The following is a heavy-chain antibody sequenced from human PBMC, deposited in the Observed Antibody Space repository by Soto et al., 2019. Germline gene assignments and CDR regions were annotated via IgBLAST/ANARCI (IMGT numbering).Heavy chain of an antibody. CDR2: ISYDGSNK. Sequence: GGSLRLSCAASGFTFSSYGMHWVRQAPGKGLEWVAVISYDGSNKYYADSVKGRFTISRDNSKNTLYLQMNSLRAEDTAVYYCAKDYHQLLGVDYWGQGTLVTVSS. CDR1: GFTFSSYG. CDR3: AKDYHQLLGVDY. D-gene: IGHD2-2*01. V-gene: IGHV3-30*18. J-gene: IGHJ4*02.